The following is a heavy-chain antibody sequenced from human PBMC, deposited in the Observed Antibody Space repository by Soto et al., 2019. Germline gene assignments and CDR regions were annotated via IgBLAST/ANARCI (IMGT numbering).Heavy chain of an antibody. CDR2: IIPIFGTA. CDR3: ARSQDSSGYWNSCFDP. CDR1: GGTFSTYT. D-gene: IGHD3-22*01. V-gene: IGHV1-69*01. J-gene: IGHJ5*02. Sequence: QVQLVQSGAEVKKPGSSVKVSCKSSGGTFSTYTLAWGRQAPGQGLEWVGGIIPIFGTANYPQKFKGRVTITADESTSTAYMELSSLRSEDTAVYYCARSQDSSGYWNSCFDPWGQGTLVTVSS.